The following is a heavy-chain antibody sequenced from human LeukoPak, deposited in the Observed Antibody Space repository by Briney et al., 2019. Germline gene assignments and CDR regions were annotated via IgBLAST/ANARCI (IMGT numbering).Heavy chain of an antibody. D-gene: IGHD3-16*01. CDR2: ISGSVSNT. V-gene: IGHV3-23*01. CDR3: VKDRDHWGSMEY. Sequence: GGSLRLSCAASGFTFTSYAMSWVRQAPGKGLEWVSGISGSVSNTYYADSVKGRFTISRDNSKNTLYLQLNSLRADDTAVYYCVKDRDHWGSMEYWGQGTLVTVSS. J-gene: IGHJ4*02. CDR1: GFTFTSYA.